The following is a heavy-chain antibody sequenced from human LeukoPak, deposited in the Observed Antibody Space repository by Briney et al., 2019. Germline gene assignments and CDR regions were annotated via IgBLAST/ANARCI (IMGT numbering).Heavy chain of an antibody. D-gene: IGHD6-19*01. CDR1: GFTFSGYW. CDR3: ARGRLTSSWYYFDY. CDR2: ISTDGSSN. V-gene: IGHV3-74*01. Sequence: GGSLRLSCAASGFTFSGYWMHWVRHAPGKGLVWVSRISTDGSSNTYADSVKGRFTISRDNAKNTLYLQMNSLRAEDTAVYCCARGRLTSSWYYFDYWGQGTLVTVSS. J-gene: IGHJ4*02.